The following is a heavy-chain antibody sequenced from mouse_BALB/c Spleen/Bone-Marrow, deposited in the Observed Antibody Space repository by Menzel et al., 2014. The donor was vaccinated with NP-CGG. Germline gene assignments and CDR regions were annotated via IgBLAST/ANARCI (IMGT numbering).Heavy chain of an antibody. CDR3: ARQITTVDYAMDY. CDR2: INPSTGYT. Sequence: QVQLKQSGAELAKPGASVKMSCKASGYTFTSYWMHWVKQRPGQGLEWIGYINPSTGYTEYNQKFKDKATLTADKSSSTAYMQLSSLASEDSAVYYCARQITTVDYAMDYWGPGTSVTVSS. V-gene: IGHV1-7*01. D-gene: IGHD1-1*01. J-gene: IGHJ4*01. CDR1: GYTFTSYW.